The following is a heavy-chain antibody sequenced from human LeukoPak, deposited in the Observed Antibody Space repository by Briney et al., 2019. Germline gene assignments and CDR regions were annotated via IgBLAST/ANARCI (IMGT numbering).Heavy chain of an antibody. CDR1: GIIFSDHW. CDR2: IKTDGRQI. D-gene: IGHD3-16*01. J-gene: IGHJ4*02. V-gene: IGHV3-7*04. CDR3: VGGGGREMDY. Sequence: PGGSLKLSCAASGIIFSDHWMTWVRQAPGKGLEWVATIKTDGRQIYYVDSVKGRFTIPRDNAKNSQFLQMNSLRAEDTAIYFCVGGGGREMDYWDQGTLATVSS.